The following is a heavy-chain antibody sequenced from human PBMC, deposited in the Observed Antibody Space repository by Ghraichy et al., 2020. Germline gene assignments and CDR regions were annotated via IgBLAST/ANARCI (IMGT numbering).Heavy chain of an antibody. CDR2: IKQDGSEK. V-gene: IGHV3-7*01. Sequence: VANIKQDGSEKHYVGSVEGRFTISRDNAKNSVYLQMNSLRVEDTAVYYCARAAYYYDRSDYWGRGILV. CDR3: ARAAYYYDRSDY. D-gene: IGHD3-22*01. J-gene: IGHJ4*02.